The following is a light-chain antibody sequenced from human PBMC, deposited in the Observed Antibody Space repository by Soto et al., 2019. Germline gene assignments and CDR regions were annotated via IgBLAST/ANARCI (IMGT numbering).Light chain of an antibody. CDR2: VVT. V-gene: IGLV2-11*01. J-gene: IGLJ1*01. Sequence: QSALTQPRSVSGSPGQSVTISCTGTSIDVGDSDFVSWYQQHPGKAPKLMIYVVTKRPSGVPDRFSGSKSGNTASLTISGLQAEDEADYYCSSYTTRTTLYVFGTGTKVTVL. CDR3: SSYTTRTTLYV. CDR1: SIDVGDSDF.